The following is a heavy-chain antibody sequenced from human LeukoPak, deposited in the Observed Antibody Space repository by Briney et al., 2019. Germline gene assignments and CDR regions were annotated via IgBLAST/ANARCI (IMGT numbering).Heavy chain of an antibody. V-gene: IGHV4-30-2*01. CDR3: ARDGSYPLPRRLAQKPTHFDY. Sequence: SETLSLTCAVSGGSISSGGYSWSWIRQPPGKGLEWIGYIYHSGSTNYNPSLKSRVTISVDTSKNQFSLKLSSVTAADTAVYYCARDGSYPLPRRLAQKPTHFDYWGQGTLVTVSS. J-gene: IGHJ4*02. CDR1: GGSISSGGYS. D-gene: IGHD1-26*01. CDR2: IYHSGST.